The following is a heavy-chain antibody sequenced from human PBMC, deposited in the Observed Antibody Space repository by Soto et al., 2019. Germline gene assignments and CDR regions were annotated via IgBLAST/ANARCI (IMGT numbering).Heavy chain of an antibody. CDR2: IKYDGSDT. D-gene: IGHD1-26*01. J-gene: IGHJ4*02. V-gene: IGHV3-74*01. Sequence: GGSLRLSCAASGFTFSSYWMHWVRQPPGKGLVWVSRIKYDGSDTYYADSVKGRFTISRDNSKNTLYLQMNSLRAEDTAVYYCARVRGELDYFDYWGQGTLVTVSS. CDR1: GFTFSSYW. CDR3: ARVRGELDYFDY.